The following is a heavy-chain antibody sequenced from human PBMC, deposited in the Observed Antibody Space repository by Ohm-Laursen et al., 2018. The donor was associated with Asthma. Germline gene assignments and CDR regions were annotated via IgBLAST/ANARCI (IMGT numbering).Heavy chain of an antibody. J-gene: IGHJ4*02. CDR3: AKDVLGFVAAAQD. D-gene: IGHD6-13*01. Sequence: RSLRLSCAASGFTFNSYGIHWVRQAPGKGLEWVAVISFDGSNKYYADSVKGRFTISRDNSKNTLYLQMNGLRAEDTAIYYCAKDVLGFVAAAQDWGQGTLVTVSS. CDR2: ISFDGSNK. CDR1: GFTFNSYG. V-gene: IGHV3-30*18.